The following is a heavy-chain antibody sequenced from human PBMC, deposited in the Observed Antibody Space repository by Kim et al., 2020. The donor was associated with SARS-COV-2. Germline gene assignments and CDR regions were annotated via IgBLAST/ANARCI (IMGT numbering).Heavy chain of an antibody. J-gene: IGHJ4*02. CDR3: ARGPTTLGDYLDY. CDR1: GFTFSSYG. Sequence: GGSLRLSCAASGFTFSSYGMHWVRQAPGKGLEWVAVIWYDGSNKYYADSVKGRFTISRDNSKNTLYLQMNSLRAEDTAVYYCARGPTTLGDYLDYWGQGTLVTVSS. D-gene: IGHD1-1*01. CDR2: IWYDGSNK. V-gene: IGHV3-33*01.